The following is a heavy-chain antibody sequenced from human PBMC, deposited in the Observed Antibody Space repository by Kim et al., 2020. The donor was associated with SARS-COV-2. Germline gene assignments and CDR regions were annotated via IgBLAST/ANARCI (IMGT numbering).Heavy chain of an antibody. V-gene: IGHV3-11*05. D-gene: IGHD6-13*01. CDR2: ISSSIDYT. CDR1: GFTFSDYY. Sequence: GGSLRLSCAASGFTFSDYYMSWIRQAPGKGLEWVSYISSSIDYTNYADSLKGRFTISRDNAKNSLYLPMNSLRADDTAVYYCARVSLGSSSWYYFDYWGQGTLVTVSS. CDR3: ARVSLGSSSWYYFDY. J-gene: IGHJ4*02.